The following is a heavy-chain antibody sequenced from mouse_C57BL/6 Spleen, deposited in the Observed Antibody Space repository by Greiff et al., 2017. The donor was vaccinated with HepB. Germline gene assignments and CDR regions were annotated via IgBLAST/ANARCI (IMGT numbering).Heavy chain of an antibody. CDR3: ARDGATGPYYFDY. CDR2: ISDGGSYT. Sequence: EVKLVESGGGLVKPGGSLKLSCAASGFTFSSYAMSWVRQTPEKRLEWVATISDGGSYTYYPDNVKGRFTISRDNAKNNLYLQMSHLKSEDTAMYYCARDGATGPYYFDYWGQGTTLTVSS. J-gene: IGHJ2*01. V-gene: IGHV5-4*01. D-gene: IGHD4-1*02. CDR1: GFTFSSYA.